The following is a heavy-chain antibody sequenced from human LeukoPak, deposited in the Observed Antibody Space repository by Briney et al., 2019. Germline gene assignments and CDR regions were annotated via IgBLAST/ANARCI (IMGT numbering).Heavy chain of an antibody. V-gene: IGHV3-11*01. CDR2: ISSSSSII. CDR1: GFTFSAYY. CDR3: VRDQTRLGYSSIWHYFDS. D-gene: IGHD6-13*01. J-gene: IGHJ4*02. Sequence: GGSLKLSCAASGFTFSAYYMSWVRQAPGKGLEWLSYISSSSSIIYYADSVKGRFTISRDNAKNSLYLQMNSLTAEDTAVYYCVRDQTRLGYSSIWHYFDSWGQGTLVIVSS.